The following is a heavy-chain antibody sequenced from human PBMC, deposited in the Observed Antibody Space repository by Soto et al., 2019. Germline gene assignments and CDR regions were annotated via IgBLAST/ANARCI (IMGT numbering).Heavy chain of an antibody. D-gene: IGHD5-12*01. CDR3: AKDSIAARPRASPDPVDIVATKLH. V-gene: IGHV3-23*01. CDR1: GFTFSSYA. J-gene: IGHJ4*02. CDR2: ISGSGGST. Sequence: GGSLRLSCAASGFTFSSYAMSWVRQAPGKGLEWVSAISGSGGSTYYADSVKGRFTISRDNSKNTLYLQMNSLRAEDTAVYYCAKDSIAARPRASPDPVDIVATKLHWGQGTLVTVSS.